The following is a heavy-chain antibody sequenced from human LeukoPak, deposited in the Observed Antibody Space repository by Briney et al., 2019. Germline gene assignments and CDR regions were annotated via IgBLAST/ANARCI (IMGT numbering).Heavy chain of an antibody. V-gene: IGHV3-21*01. CDR3: ARRYCRSTSCYNFDY. D-gene: IGHD2-2*01. J-gene: IGHJ4*02. CDR2: ISSSSSYI. CDR1: GFTFSSYS. Sequence: GGSLRLSCAASGFTFSSYSMNWVRQAPGKGLEWVSSISSSSSYIYYADSVKGRFTISRDNAKNSLYLQMNSLRAEDTAVYYCARRYCRSTSCYNFDYWGQGTLVTVSS.